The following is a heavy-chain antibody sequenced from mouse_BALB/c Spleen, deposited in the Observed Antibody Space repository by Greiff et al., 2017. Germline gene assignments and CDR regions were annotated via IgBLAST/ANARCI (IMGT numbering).Heavy chain of an antibody. CDR3: ARGGSSYYFDY. D-gene: IGHD1-1*01. V-gene: IGHV1-31*01. CDR1: GYSFTGYY. J-gene: IGHJ2*01. Sequence: VQLQQSGPELVKPGASVKISCKASGYSFTGYYMHWVKQSHVKSLEWIGRINPYNGATSYNQNFKDKASLTVDKSSSTAYMELHSLTSEDSAVYYCARGGSSYYFDYWGQGTTLTVSS. CDR2: INPYNGAT.